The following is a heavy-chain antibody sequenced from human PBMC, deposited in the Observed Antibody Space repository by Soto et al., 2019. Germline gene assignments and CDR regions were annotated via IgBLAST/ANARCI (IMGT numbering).Heavy chain of an antibody. D-gene: IGHD2-2*01. CDR2: IIPIFGTP. V-gene: IGHV1-69*06. CDR1: GGSFNNYV. J-gene: IGHJ4*02. Sequence: ASVQVSCKACGGSFNNYVINWVRQPPGQGLEWIAGIIPIFGTPNYAQKFQCRDTITGDKSTSTAYMELNCLRSEDRAVYYCAGRCDVTIGLAPFGYWGQGTLVTVSS. CDR3: AGRCDVTIGLAPFGY.